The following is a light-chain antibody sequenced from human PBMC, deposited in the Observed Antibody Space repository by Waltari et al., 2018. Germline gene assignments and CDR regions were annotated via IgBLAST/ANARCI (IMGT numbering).Light chain of an antibody. CDR3: CSYVGTSTLV. V-gene: IGLV2-23*01. CDR2: EGS. J-gene: IGLJ2*01. Sequence: QSALTQPASVSGSPGQSITISCTGTSSDVGSYDVVSWYQQHPGKAPKLMIYEGSKRPSGVSNRFSGSKSGNTASLTISGLQAEDEADYYCCSYVGTSTLVFGGGTKLTVL. CDR1: SSDVGSYDV.